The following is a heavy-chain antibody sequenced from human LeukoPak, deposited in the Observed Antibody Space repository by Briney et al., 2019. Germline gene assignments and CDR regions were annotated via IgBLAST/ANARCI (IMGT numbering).Heavy chain of an antibody. J-gene: IGHJ3*02. CDR2: IKEDGSDQ. V-gene: IGHV3-7*03. D-gene: IGHD3-22*01. CDR1: GFSFSSHW. CDR3: AKNYYDSSGYYGDVFDI. Sequence: PGGSLRLSCAASGFSFSSHWMSWVRQSPGRGLEWVANIKEDGSDQRYVDSVKGRFTISRDNSKRTLYLQMNSLRAEDTAVYYCAKNYYDSSGYYGDVFDIWGQGTMVTVSS.